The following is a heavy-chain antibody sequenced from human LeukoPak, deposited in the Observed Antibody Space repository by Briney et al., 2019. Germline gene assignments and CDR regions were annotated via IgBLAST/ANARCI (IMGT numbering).Heavy chain of an antibody. V-gene: IGHV3-23*01. J-gene: IGHJ6*03. Sequence: GGSLRLSCAASGFTFSSYAMSWVRQAPGKGLEWVSGIIDNGYITYYANSVRGRFTISRDNSKNTLFLQMNSLRAEDTAVYYCAKLGGQEVHNYYVAVWGKGTTVTVSS. CDR2: IIDNGYIT. CDR1: GFTFSSYA. CDR3: AKLGGQEVHNYYVAV. D-gene: IGHD3-16*01.